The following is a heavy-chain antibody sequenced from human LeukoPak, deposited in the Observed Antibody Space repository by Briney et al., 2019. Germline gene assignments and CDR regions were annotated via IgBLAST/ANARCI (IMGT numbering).Heavy chain of an antibody. J-gene: IGHJ4*02. CDR1: GFTFSSYA. V-gene: IGHV3-23*01. Sequence: GGSLRLSCAASGFTFSSYAMSWVRQAPGKGLEWVSAISGSGGSTYYADSVKGRFTISRDNSKNTLYLQMNSLRAEDTAVYYCAKDLAYVDTAMVRQGYYFDYWGQGTLVTVSS. CDR3: AKDLAYVDTAMVRQGYYFDY. CDR2: ISGSGGST. D-gene: IGHD5-18*01.